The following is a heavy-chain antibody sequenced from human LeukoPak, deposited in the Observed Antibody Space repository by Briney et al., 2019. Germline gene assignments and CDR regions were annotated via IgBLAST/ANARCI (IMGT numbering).Heavy chain of an antibody. J-gene: IGHJ4*02. CDR1: GGSVINTNW. Sequence: SGTLSLTCGVSGGSVINTNWWTWVRQPPGKGLEWIGEVHLDGRTNYNPSLESRLTMSVDVSENQVSLKLSSVNSPDTAVYYCAREGGFYRPLDYSGQGTLVTVSS. CDR2: VHLDGRT. V-gene: IGHV4-4*02. D-gene: IGHD3-3*01. CDR3: AREGGFYRPLDY.